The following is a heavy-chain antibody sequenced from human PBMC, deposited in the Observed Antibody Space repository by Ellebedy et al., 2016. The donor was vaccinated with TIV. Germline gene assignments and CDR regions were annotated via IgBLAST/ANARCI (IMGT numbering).Heavy chain of an antibody. J-gene: IGHJ5*02. D-gene: IGHD3-10*01. V-gene: IGHV5-51*01. CDR3: ARLGDMARGVIRYNWFDP. CDR2: IYPGDSDT. CDR1: GYSFTSYW. Sequence: GESLKISXKGSGYSFTSYWIGWVRQMPGKGLEWMGIIYPGDSDTRYSPSFQGQVTISADKSISTAYLQWSSLKASDTAMYYCARLGDMARGVIRYNWFDPWGQGTLVTVSS.